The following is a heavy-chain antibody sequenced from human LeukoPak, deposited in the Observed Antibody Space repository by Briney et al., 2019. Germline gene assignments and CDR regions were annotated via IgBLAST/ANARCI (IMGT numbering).Heavy chain of an antibody. J-gene: IGHJ3*02. Sequence: GGSLRLSCAASGFTVSSNYMSWVRQAPGKGLEWVSVIYSDGRTYYAASVKGRFSISRDNSKNTVYFQMNSLRAEDTAVYYCARDLREHGVFDIWGQGTMVTVSS. V-gene: IGHV3-53*01. CDR3: ARDLREHGVFDI. D-gene: IGHD1-26*01. CDR1: GFTVSSNY. CDR2: IYSDGRT.